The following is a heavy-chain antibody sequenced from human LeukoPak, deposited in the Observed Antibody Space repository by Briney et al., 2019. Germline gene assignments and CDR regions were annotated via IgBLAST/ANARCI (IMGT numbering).Heavy chain of an antibody. V-gene: IGHV4-59*01. Sequence: PSETLSLTCTVSGGSISSYYWSWIRQPPGKGLEWIGYIYYSGSTNYNPSLKSRVTISVDTSKNQFSLKLSFVTAADTAVYYCARVPGYSSGWYGEYYFDYWGQGTLVTVSS. J-gene: IGHJ4*02. CDR2: IYYSGST. CDR3: ARVPGYSSGWYGEYYFDY. D-gene: IGHD6-19*01. CDR1: GGSISSYY.